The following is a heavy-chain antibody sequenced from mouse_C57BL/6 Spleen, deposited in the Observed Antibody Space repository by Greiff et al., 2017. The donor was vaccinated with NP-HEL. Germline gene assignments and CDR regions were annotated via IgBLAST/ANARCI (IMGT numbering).Heavy chain of an antibody. CDR1: GFTFSDYG. Sequence: EVQRVESGGGLVKPGGSLKLSCAASGFTFSDYGMHWVRQAPEKGLEWVAYISSGSSTIYYADTVKGRFTISRDNAKNTLFLQMTSLRSEDTAMYYCARGYYYGSSDYYAMDYWGQGTSVTVSS. V-gene: IGHV5-17*01. J-gene: IGHJ4*01. CDR3: ARGYYYGSSDYYAMDY. CDR2: ISSGSSTI. D-gene: IGHD1-1*01.